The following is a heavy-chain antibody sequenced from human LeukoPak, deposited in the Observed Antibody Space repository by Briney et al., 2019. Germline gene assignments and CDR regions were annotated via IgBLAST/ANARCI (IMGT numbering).Heavy chain of an antibody. V-gene: IGHV3-23*01. J-gene: IGHJ4*02. Sequence: PGGSLRLSCAASGFTFSSYAMSWVRQAPGKGLEWVSAISGSGGSTYYADSVKGRFTISRDNSKNTLYLQMNSLRAEDTAVYYCAEDPAYSSSPYYFDYWGQGTLVTVSS. CDR1: GFTFSSYA. D-gene: IGHD6-6*01. CDR3: AEDPAYSSSPYYFDY. CDR2: ISGSGGST.